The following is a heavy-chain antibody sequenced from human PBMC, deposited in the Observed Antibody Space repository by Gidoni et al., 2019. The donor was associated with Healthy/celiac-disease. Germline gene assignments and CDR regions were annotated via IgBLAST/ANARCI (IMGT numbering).Heavy chain of an antibody. CDR1: GGSISSGSYY. CDR3: AREGPRGMDV. V-gene: IGHV4-61*02. CDR2: IYTSGST. J-gene: IGHJ6*02. Sequence: QVQLQESGPGLVKPSQTLSLTCTVSGGSISSGSYYWNWIRQPAGKGLEWIGRIYTSGSTNYNPSLKSRVTISVDTSKNQFSLKLSSVTAADTAVYYCAREGPRGMDVWGQGTTVTVSS.